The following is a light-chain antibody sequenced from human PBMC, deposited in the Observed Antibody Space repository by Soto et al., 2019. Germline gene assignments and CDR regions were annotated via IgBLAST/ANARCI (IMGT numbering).Light chain of an antibody. V-gene: IGKV3-15*01. Sequence: DIVMTQSPVTLSVSPGDRATLSCRASQSVGHNLAWFQQKPGQAPRLLIYGASAGATGIPDRFSGSGFGTEFTLPISSLQSEDLAVYYCQQYNNWPRTFGQGTKVEMK. CDR3: QQYNNWPRT. CDR1: QSVGHN. J-gene: IGKJ1*01. CDR2: GAS.